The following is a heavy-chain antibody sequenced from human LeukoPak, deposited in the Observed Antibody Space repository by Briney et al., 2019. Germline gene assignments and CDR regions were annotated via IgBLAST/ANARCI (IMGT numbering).Heavy chain of an antibody. CDR1: GEAFTGYY. Sequence: SETLSLTCAVSGEAFTGYYWSWVRQPPGKGLEWIGEVNHAESSSYNPSLKSRLTMSVLPPKNQFSLRLNSVTAADTAVYYCGRVNLNWRYARSNYFVPWGQGALVIVSS. V-gene: IGHV4-34*01. CDR2: VNHAESS. J-gene: IGHJ5*02. CDR3: GRVNLNWRYARSNYFVP. D-gene: IGHD3-16*01.